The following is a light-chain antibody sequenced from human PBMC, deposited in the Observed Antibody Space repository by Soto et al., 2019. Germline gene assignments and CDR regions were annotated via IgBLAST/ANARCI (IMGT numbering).Light chain of an antibody. Sequence: EIVLTQSPGTLSLSPGERATLSCRASQSVRSSYLAWYHQKPGQAPRLLIYGASSRATGIPDRFSGSGSGTDFTLTISRLEPEDFAVYYCQQYGSSITFGQGTRLEMK. V-gene: IGKV3-20*01. CDR3: QQYGSSIT. J-gene: IGKJ5*01. CDR2: GAS. CDR1: QSVRSSY.